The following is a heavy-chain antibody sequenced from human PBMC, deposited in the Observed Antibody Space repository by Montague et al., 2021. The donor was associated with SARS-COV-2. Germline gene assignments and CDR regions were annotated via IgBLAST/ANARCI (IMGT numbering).Heavy chain of an antibody. CDR3: ARDAGATGGQYAFDL. CDR2: IGSTGTTI. V-gene: IGHV3-48*03. Sequence: SLRLSCAGSGFPFSRYELNWIRQAPGKGLEWASYIGSTGTTIYYADSVKDRFTISRDNAKNSLYLQLNRLIADDTAVYYCARDAGATGGQYAFDLWGQGTMVTVSS. J-gene: IGHJ3*01. D-gene: IGHD3-10*01. CDR1: GFPFSRYE.